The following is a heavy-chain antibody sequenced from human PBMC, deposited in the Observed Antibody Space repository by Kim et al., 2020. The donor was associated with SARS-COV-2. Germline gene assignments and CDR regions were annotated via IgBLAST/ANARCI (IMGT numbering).Heavy chain of an antibody. V-gene: IGHV1-69*13. CDR2: IIPIFGTA. CDR1: GGTFSSYA. Sequence: SVKVSCKASGGTFSSYAISWVRQAPGQGLEWMGGIIPIFGTANYAQKFQGRVTITADESTSTAYMELSSLRSEDTAVYYCARVLPPYSSSYDWFDPWGQGTLVTVSS. D-gene: IGHD6-13*01. J-gene: IGHJ5*02. CDR3: ARVLPPYSSSYDWFDP.